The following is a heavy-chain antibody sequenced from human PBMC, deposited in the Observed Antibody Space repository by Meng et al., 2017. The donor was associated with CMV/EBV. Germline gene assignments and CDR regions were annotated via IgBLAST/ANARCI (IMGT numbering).Heavy chain of an antibody. CDR2: IIPILGIA. D-gene: IGHD2-2*01. V-gene: IGHV1-69*02. Sequence: SEKVSCKASGGTFSSYTISWVRQAPGQGLEWMGRIIPILGIANYAQKFQGRVTITADKSTSTAYMELSSLRSEDTAVYYCARGPWVSGDIVVVPAADNWFDPWGQGTLVTVSS. CDR3: ARGPWVSGDIVVVPAADNWFDP. CDR1: GGTFSSYT. J-gene: IGHJ5*02.